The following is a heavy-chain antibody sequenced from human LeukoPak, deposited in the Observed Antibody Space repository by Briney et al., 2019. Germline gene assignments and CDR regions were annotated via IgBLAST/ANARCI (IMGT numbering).Heavy chain of an antibody. D-gene: IGHD1-26*01. CDR3: ARDLRVGATTQETFDY. J-gene: IGHJ4*02. CDR1: GYTFTGYY. V-gene: IGHV1-2*06. Sequence: ASVKVSCKASGYTFTGYYMHWVRQAPGQGLEWIGRINPNSGGTNYAQKFQGRVTMTRDTSISTAYMELSRLRSDDTAVYYCARDLRVGATTQETFDYWGQGTLVTVSS. CDR2: INPNSGGT.